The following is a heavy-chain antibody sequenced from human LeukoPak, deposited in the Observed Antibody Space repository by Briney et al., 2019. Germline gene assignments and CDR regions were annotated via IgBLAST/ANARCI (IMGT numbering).Heavy chain of an antibody. CDR2: ISSSSSYI. CDR1: GFTFSSYS. CDR3: AREYGGSRGRCAFDI. Sequence: GGSLRLSCAASGFTFSSYSMNWVRQAPGKGLEWVSSISSSSSYIYYADSVKGRFTISRDNAKNSLYLQMNSLRAEDTAVYYCAREYGGSRGRCAFDIWGQGTMVTVSS. J-gene: IGHJ3*02. D-gene: IGHD4/OR15-4a*01. V-gene: IGHV3-21*01.